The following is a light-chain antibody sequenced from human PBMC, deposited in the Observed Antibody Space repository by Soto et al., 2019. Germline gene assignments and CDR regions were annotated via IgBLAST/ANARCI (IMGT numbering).Light chain of an antibody. J-gene: IGLJ1*01. CDR3: SSYTNSGTLGV. CDR1: SSDVGTYNY. Sequence: QSVLTQPASVSGSPGQSITISCTGTSSDVGTYNYVSWYQQHPGKAPKLMIYDVSNRPSGVSNRFSGSKSGNTASLTISGLQAEDEADYYCSSYTNSGTLGVFGTGTKVTVL. V-gene: IGLV2-14*01. CDR2: DVS.